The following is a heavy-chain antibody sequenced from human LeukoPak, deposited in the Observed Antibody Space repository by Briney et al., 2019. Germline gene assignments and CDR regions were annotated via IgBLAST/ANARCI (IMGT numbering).Heavy chain of an antibody. CDR2: ITPVINTA. J-gene: IGHJ5*02. Sequence: SVKASCKTSGGTFLSHTFSWVRQAPGQGLEWMGKITPVINTANYAQTFQGRVSIYADKSTTTVYMDLSGLRPDDTAVYYCARVNLRGSNYNWFDPWGQGTLVTVAS. CDR3: ARVNLRGSNYNWFDP. V-gene: IGHV1-69*08. D-gene: IGHD1-26*01. CDR1: GGTFLSHT.